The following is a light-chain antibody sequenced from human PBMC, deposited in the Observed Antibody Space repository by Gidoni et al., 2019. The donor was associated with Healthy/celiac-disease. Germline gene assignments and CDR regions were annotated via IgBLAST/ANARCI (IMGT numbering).Light chain of an antibody. J-gene: IGKJ4*01. CDR3: QQAYSIPLT. Sequence: DIQLTQSPSSLSASVGDRVTITCRASQSLSRYLHWYQQKQGKAPKLLIFAAYSLQSGVPSRFSGSGSGTDFTLTISSLQPEDFATYYCQQAYSIPLTFGGGTKVEIK. CDR1: QSLSRY. CDR2: AAY. V-gene: IGKV1-39*01.